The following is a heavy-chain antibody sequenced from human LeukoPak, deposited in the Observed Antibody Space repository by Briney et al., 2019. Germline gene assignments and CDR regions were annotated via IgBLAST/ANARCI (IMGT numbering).Heavy chain of an antibody. CDR2: ISYDGSNK. CDR3: ARGALGGGYFDWLYSQGPPDS. J-gene: IGHJ4*02. V-gene: IGHV3-30*03. Sequence: QPGRSLRLSCAASGFSFSSYVLHWVRQAPGKGLEWVALISYDGSNKYYADSVKGRFTISRDNSKNTLYLQMNSLRAEDTAVYYCARGALGGGYFDWLYSQGPPDSWGQGTLVTVSS. CDR1: GFSFSSYV. D-gene: IGHD3-9*01.